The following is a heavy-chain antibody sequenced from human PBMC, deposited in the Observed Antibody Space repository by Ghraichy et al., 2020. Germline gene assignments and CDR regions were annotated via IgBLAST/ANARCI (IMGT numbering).Heavy chain of an antibody. CDR2: CSGSGASP. CDR3: AKDRGYAVSSGDDALDI. CDR1: GFTFSGYA. D-gene: IGHD3-22*01. Sequence: GGSLRLSCAASGFTFSGYAMSWVRQAPGKGLEWVSGCSGSGASPYYADSVKGRFTISRDNSKNTLYLQMSSLRAEDTAVYYCAKDRGYAVSSGDDALDIWGQGTMVTVSP. J-gene: IGHJ3*02. V-gene: IGHV3-23*01.